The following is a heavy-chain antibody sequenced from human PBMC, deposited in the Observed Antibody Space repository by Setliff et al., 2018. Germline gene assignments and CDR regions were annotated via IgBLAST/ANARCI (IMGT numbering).Heavy chain of an antibody. Sequence: PSETLSLTCTVSGGSLSGSLRGYAVFWTWIRQPPGKGLEWIGYFYHSGSTNYNPSLKGRVTMTSDTSRNQLSLKLTSVSAADTAIYYCARSSYYASGNSHNYYMDVWGKGTAVTVSS. D-gene: IGHD3-10*01. J-gene: IGHJ6*03. CDR1: GGSLSGSLRGYAVF. V-gene: IGHV4-61*01. CDR2: FYHSGST. CDR3: ARSSYYASGNSHNYYMDV.